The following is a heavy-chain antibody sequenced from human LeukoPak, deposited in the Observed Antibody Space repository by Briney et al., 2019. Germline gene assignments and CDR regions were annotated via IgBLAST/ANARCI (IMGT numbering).Heavy chain of an antibody. J-gene: IGHJ4*02. CDR2: INPNSGGT. Sequence: ASVKVSYKASGYTFTGYYMHWVRQAPGQGLEWMGWINPNSGGTNYAQKFQGRVTMTRDTSISTAYMELSRLRSDDTAVYYCARAKQGSSSWTNTFDYWGQGTLVTVSS. CDR1: GYTFTGYY. D-gene: IGHD6-13*01. CDR3: ARAKQGSSSWTNTFDY. V-gene: IGHV1-2*02.